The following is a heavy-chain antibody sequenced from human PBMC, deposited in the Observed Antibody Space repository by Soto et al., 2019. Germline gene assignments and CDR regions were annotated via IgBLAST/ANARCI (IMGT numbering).Heavy chain of an antibody. CDR3: ARRGSGSYSDY. V-gene: IGHV4-59*08. Sequence: SETLSLTCTVSGGSISPYYWSWIRQPPGKGLEWVGYIYYGGSTYYNPSLKSRVTISVDTSKNQFSLKLSSVTAADTAVYYCARRGSGSYSDYWGQGTLVTVSS. CDR1: GGSISPYY. D-gene: IGHD3-10*01. J-gene: IGHJ4*02. CDR2: IYYGGST.